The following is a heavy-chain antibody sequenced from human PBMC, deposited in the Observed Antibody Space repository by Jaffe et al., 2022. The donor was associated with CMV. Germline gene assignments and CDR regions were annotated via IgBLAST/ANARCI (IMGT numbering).Heavy chain of an antibody. CDR3: ARGGLGPFNWFDP. V-gene: IGHV3-48*03. CDR2: ISSSGSTI. CDR1: GFTFSSYE. Sequence: EVQLVESGGGLVQPGGSLRLSCAASGFTFSSYEMNWVRQAPGKGLEWVSYISSSGSTIYYADSVKGRFTISRDNAKNSLYLQMNSLRAEDTAVYYCARGGLGPFNWFDPWGQGTLVTVSS. J-gene: IGHJ5*02.